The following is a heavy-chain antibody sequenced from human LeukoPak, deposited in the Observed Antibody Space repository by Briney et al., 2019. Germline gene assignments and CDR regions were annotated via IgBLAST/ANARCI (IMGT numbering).Heavy chain of an antibody. CDR3: ARGLSIAARLSLNY. J-gene: IGHJ4*02. Sequence: VASVKVSCKASGYTFTGYYMHWVRQAPGQGLEWMGWINPNSGGTNYAQKFQGRVTMTRDTSISTAYMELSRLRSDDTAVYYCARGLSIAARLSLNYWGQGTLVTVSS. CDR2: INPNSGGT. V-gene: IGHV1-2*02. D-gene: IGHD6-6*01. CDR1: GYTFTGYY.